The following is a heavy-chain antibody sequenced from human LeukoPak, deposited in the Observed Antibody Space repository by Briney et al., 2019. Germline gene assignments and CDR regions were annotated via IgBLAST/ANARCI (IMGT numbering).Heavy chain of an antibody. CDR3: TKDTYCSGTTCNGGPGDY. CDR1: GGSISSQY. D-gene: IGHD2-2*01. V-gene: IGHV4-4*07. Sequence: SETLSLTCTVSGGSISSQYWSWIRQPAGKGLEWIGRIYASGSTNYNPSLKSRVTMSVDTSKNQFSLKLSSVAAADTAVFYCTKDTYCSGTTCNGGPGDYWGQGILVTVSS. J-gene: IGHJ4*02. CDR2: IYASGST.